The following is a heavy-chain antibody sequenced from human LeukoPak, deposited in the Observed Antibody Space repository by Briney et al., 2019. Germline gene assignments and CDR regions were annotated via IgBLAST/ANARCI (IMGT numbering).Heavy chain of an antibody. CDR3: ARDQGTVIVPTAIGWFDP. CDR1: GGSISSGSFY. CDR2: IYSSGST. J-gene: IGHJ5*02. Sequence: SENLSRNGTVSGGSISSGSFYWSWIRQPAGKGLEWIGRIYSSGSTNYNPSLKSRVTISVDTSKNQFSLKLRSVTAADTAVYYCARDQGTVIVPTAIGWFDPWGQGTLVTVSS. V-gene: IGHV4-61*02. D-gene: IGHD2-2*02.